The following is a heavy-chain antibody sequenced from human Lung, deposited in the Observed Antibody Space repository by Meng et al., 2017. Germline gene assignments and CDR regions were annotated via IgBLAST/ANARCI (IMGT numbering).Heavy chain of an antibody. J-gene: IGHJ4*02. Sequence: QGQLVQSGAEVQKPGAPVNVSCKPSGYNFPDYYIHWVRRAPGQGLEWMGRINPKSGDTHYAQKFQARVTMTGDTSISTAYMELSGLRSDDTAMYYCARDEDISAAGKLFGDYWGQGTLVTVSS. D-gene: IGHD6-25*01. CDR2: INPKSGDT. CDR3: ARDEDISAAGKLFGDY. CDR1: GYNFPDYY. V-gene: IGHV1-2*06.